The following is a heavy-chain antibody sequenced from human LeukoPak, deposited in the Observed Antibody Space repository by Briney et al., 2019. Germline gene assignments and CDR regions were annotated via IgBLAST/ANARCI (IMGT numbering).Heavy chain of an antibody. CDR2: INHSGST. CDR3: ARTTMIAHATNY. V-gene: IGHV4-34*01. Sequence: SETLSLTCAVYGGSFSGYYWSWIRQPPGKGLEWIGEINHSGSTNYNPSLKNRVTISVDTSKNQFSLKLSSVTAADTAVYYCARTTMIAHATNYWGQGTLVTVSS. J-gene: IGHJ4*02. CDR1: GGSFSGYY. D-gene: IGHD3-22*01.